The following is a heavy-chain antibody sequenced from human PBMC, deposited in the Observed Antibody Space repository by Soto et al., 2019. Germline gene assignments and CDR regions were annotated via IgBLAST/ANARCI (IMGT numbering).Heavy chain of an antibody. Sequence: GGSLRLSCEASGFIFSSSAMTWIRQAPGKGLEWVSGILGSGDTTYYADSVKGRFTISRDNSKNTMFLQMDSLRVEDTAIYYCVKKNHNSGWYDFWGQGTLVTVS. D-gene: IGHD6-19*01. CDR2: ILGSGDTT. CDR3: VKKNHNSGWYDF. V-gene: IGHV3-23*01. J-gene: IGHJ4*02. CDR1: GFIFSSSA.